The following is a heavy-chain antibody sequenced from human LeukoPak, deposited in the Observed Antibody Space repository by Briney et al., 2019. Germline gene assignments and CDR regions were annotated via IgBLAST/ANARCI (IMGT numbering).Heavy chain of an antibody. CDR3: ARQYFTVDIVAIYPLYVDY. CDR2: IYYSGST. V-gene: IGHV4-39*07. Sequence: SETLSLTCTVSGGSISSSSYYWGWIRQPPGKGLEWIGSIYYSGSTYYNPSLKSRVTISVDTSKNQFSLKLSSVTAADTAVYYCARQYFTVDIVAIYPLYVDYWGQGTLVTVSS. D-gene: IGHD5-12*01. J-gene: IGHJ4*02. CDR1: GGSISSSSYY.